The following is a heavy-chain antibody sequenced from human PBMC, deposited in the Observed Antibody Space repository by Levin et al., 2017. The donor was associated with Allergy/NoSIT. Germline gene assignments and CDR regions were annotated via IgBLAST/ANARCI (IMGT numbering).Heavy chain of an antibody. V-gene: IGHV1-18*01. Sequence: ASVKVSCKTSHYTFSSTGFTWVRQAPGQGLEWMGWISASNGNTNSAQNLQGRVTMTTDTSTSTASMELRSLRSDDTAVYYCASWSLVDYVWGSFRSSQYYFDSWGQGTLVIVSS. CDR2: ISASNGNT. CDR3: ASWSLVDYVWGSFRSSQYYFDS. CDR1: HYTFSSTG. D-gene: IGHD3-16*02. J-gene: IGHJ4*02.